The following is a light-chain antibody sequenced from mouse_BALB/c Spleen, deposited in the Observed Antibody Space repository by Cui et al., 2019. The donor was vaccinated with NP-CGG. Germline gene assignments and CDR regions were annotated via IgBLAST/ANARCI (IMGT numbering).Light chain of an antibody. V-gene: IGLV1*01. CDR3: ALWYSNHWV. CDR2: GTN. Sequence: QAALTQVSQLTTSPGETVTLTCRSSTGAVTTSNYANWVQEKPDHLFTGLIGGTNNRIPGVPARFSGSLIGDKAALTITGAQTEDEAIYFCALWYSNHWVFGGGTKLTVL. J-gene: IGLJ1*01. CDR1: TGAVTTSNY.